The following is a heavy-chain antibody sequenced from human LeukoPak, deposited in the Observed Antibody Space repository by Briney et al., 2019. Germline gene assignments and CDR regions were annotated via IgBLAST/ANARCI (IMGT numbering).Heavy chain of an antibody. CDR1: GGSISSDDYF. CDR2: IYFSGST. V-gene: IGHV4-30-4*01. Sequence: SQTLSLTCTVSGGSISSDDYFWSWIRQPPGKGLEWIGYIYFSGSTYYNPSLKSRVTISVDTSKNQFSLKLSSVTAADTAVYYCARHYDILTGYFDFWGQGTLVTVSS. J-gene: IGHJ4*02. CDR3: ARHYDILTGYFDF. D-gene: IGHD3-9*01.